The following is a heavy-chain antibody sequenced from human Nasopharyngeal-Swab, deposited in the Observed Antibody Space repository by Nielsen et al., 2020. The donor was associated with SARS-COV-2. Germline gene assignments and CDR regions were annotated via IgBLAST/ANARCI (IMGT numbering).Heavy chain of an antibody. D-gene: IGHD1-14*01. Sequence: GESLKISCAASGFTFSGSAMHWVRQASGKGLEWVGRIRSKANSYATAYAASVKGRFTISRDDSKNTAYLQMNGLKTEDTAVYYCTSPGVQITARRDDYWGQGTLVTVSS. V-gene: IGHV3-73*01. CDR1: GFTFSGSA. CDR2: IRSKANSYAT. J-gene: IGHJ4*02. CDR3: TSPGVQITARRDDY.